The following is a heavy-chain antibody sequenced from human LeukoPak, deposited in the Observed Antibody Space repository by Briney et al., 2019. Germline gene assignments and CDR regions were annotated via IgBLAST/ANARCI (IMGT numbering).Heavy chain of an antibody. D-gene: IGHD1-14*01. Sequence: PGGSLRLSCAASGFTFSSYAMHWVRQAPGKGLEWVAVISYDGSNKYYADSVKGRFTISRDNSKNTLYLQMNSLRAEDTAVYYCAVGMTGYFDYWGQGTLVTVSS. CDR3: AVGMTGYFDY. V-gene: IGHV3-30-3*01. CDR2: ISYDGSNK. J-gene: IGHJ4*02. CDR1: GFTFSSYA.